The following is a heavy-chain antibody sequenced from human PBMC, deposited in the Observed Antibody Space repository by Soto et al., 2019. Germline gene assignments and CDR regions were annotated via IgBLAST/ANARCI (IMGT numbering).Heavy chain of an antibody. CDR3: ARGNHVAMSDY. CDR1: GGSISNYY. CDR2: FYASGYT. D-gene: IGHD3-10*02. V-gene: IGHV4-4*07. Sequence: SETLSLTCAVSGGSISNYYWSWIRHPAGKGLEWIGRFYASGYTNYNPSLKSRVTMSLDISKNQFSLRLSSVTAADTAVYYCARGNHVAMSDYWGQGTLVTVSS. J-gene: IGHJ4*02.